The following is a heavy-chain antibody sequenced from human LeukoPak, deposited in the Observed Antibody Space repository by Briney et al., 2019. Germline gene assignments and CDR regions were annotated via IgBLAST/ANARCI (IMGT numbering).Heavy chain of an antibody. CDR3: ATDGAGFDT. CDR1: GFTFNDYY. J-gene: IGHJ5*02. Sequence: PGGSLRLSCAASGFTFNDYYMSWIRQAPGKGLEWLSYVNIGGTNTHYADSVKGRFTISRDNAKKSLYLEMNNLRAEDTAVYYCATDGAGFDTWGQGVLVTVSS. CDR2: VNIGGTNT. V-gene: IGHV3-11*01.